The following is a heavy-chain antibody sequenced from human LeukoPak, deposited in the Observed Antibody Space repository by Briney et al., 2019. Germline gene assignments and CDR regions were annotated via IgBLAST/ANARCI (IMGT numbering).Heavy chain of an antibody. CDR1: GFTFSSYW. J-gene: IGHJ4*02. CDR2: INSDGSST. CDR3: ARGTGSYYSLGY. V-gene: IGHV3-74*01. D-gene: IGHD1-26*01. Sequence: TGGSLRLSCAASGFTFSSYWMHWVRQAPGKGLVWVSRINSDGSSTSYADSVKGRFTISRDNAKNTLYLQMDSLRAEDTAVYYCARGTGSYYSLGYWGQGTLVTVSS.